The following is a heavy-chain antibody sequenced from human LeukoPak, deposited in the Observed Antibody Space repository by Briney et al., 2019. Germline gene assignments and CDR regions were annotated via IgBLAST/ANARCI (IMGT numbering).Heavy chain of an antibody. CDR2: IIPIFGTA. CDR3: ARENGPDAFDI. CDR1: GGTFSSYA. J-gene: IGHJ3*02. Sequence: GASVKVSCKASGGTFSSYAISWVRQAPGQGLEWMGGIIPIFGTANYALKFQGRVTITTDESTSTAYMELSSLRSEDTAVYYRARENGPDAFDIWGQGTMVTVSS. V-gene: IGHV1-69*05.